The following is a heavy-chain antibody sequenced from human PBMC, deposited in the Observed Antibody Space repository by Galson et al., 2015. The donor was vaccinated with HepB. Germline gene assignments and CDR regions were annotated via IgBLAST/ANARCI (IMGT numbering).Heavy chain of an antibody. CDR3: TRLGDLSGYSSS. J-gene: IGHJ4*02. Sequence: SLRLSCAASGFTFNSYSMNWVRQAPGKGLEWVGRIRSKASNYATAYAASLKGRFTISRDDSKNTAYLHMKSLKIEDTAVYYCTRLGDLSGYSSSWGQGTLVTVSS. CDR2: IRSKASNYAT. V-gene: IGHV3-73*01. D-gene: IGHD6-13*01. CDR1: GFTFNSYS.